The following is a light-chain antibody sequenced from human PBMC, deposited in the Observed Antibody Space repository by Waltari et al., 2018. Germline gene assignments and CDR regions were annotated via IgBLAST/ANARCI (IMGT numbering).Light chain of an antibody. Sequence: EIVLTQSPGTLSLSPGERVTPSCRASQSVSRTLAWYQQKPGQAPRLLIYDASARATGFADMFSGSGSGTYFSLTSSRLEPEDFAVYYCQKYGRLPATFGQGTKVEIK. CDR3: QKYGRLPAT. CDR1: QSVSRT. CDR2: DAS. J-gene: IGKJ1*01. V-gene: IGKV3-20*01.